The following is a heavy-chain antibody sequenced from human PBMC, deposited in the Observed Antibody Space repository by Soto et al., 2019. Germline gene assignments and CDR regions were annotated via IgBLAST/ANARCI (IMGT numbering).Heavy chain of an antibody. CDR1: GYSFTSYW. CDR2: IYPGDSDT. D-gene: IGHD3-10*01. CDR3: ARLGEGSGSRSSKFYFYGTDV. J-gene: IGHJ6*02. V-gene: IGHV5-51*01. Sequence: GESLKSSCRGSGYSFTSYWSGWVRQLPGKGLEWTGIIYPGDSDTRYSPSFQGQVTISADKSINTAYLQWSSLKASDTAMYYCARLGEGSGSRSSKFYFYGTDVLSEG.